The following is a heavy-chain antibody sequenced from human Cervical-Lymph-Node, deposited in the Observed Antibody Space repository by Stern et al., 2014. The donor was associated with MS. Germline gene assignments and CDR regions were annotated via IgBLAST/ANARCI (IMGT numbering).Heavy chain of an antibody. J-gene: IGHJ4*02. CDR3: AKGGSGSYLD. Sequence: VQLVESGGGVVKPGRSLRLSCAASGFVFRSYAIHWVRQAPGQGLEWVALISYDGRDKHYTDSVKGLFTVSRDNSNNTVDLEMNSLRLEDTAVYYCAKGGSGSYLDWGQGSLVTVSS. V-gene: IGHV3-30*04. CDR1: GFVFRSYA. CDR2: ISYDGRDK. D-gene: IGHD1-26*01.